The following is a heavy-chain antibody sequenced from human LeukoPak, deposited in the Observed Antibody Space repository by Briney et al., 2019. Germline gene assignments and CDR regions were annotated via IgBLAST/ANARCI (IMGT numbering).Heavy chain of an antibody. CDR1: GGSTSSSSYY. CDR3: AKHESLIAFDI. V-gene: IGHV4-39*01. J-gene: IGHJ3*02. Sequence: SETLSLTCTVSGGSTSSSSYYWGWIRQSPGMGLEWIGTIHYSGSTNYSPSLKSRVTMSVDTSKNQFSLRLSSVTAADTAVYYCAKHESLIAFDIWGQGTMVTVSS. CDR2: IHYSGST.